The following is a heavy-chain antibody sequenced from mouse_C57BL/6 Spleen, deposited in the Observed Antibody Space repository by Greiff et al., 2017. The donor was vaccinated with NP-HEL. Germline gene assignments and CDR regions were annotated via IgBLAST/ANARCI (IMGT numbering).Heavy chain of an antibody. CDR3: ARHYYGSNYEDYFDY. CDR1: GFTFSSYG. J-gene: IGHJ2*01. Sequence: EVMLVESGGDLVKPGGSLKLSCAASGFTFSSYGMSWVRQTPDKRLEWVATISSGGSYTYYPDSVKGRFTISRDNAKNTLYLQMSSQKSEDTAMYYCARHYYGSNYEDYFDYWGQGTTLAVAS. V-gene: IGHV5-6*01. CDR2: ISSGGSYT. D-gene: IGHD1-1*01.